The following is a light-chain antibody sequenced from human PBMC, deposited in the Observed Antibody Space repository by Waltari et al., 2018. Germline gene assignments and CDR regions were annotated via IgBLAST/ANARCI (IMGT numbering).Light chain of an antibody. V-gene: IGKV3-15*01. Sequence: EIVMAQSPASLSVSPGARAIFSCRASQGVTTHVAWYPQKPGQPPRLLIYGASTRATDIPARFSGSGSGTEFTLTITSPQSEDVGVYYCHQYNDGPPFNFGQGTKLEIK. J-gene: IGKJ2*01. CDR1: QGVTTH. CDR3: HQYNDGPPFN. CDR2: GAS.